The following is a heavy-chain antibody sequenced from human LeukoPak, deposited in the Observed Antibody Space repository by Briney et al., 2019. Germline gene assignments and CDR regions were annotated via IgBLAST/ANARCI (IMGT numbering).Heavy chain of an antibody. CDR3: ARAARGVISYYFDY. CDR2: IYYSRST. D-gene: IGHD3-10*01. CDR1: GGSISSYY. V-gene: IGHV4-59*01. J-gene: IGHJ4*02. Sequence: PSETLSLTCTVSGGSISSYYWSWIRQPLGKGLEWIGYIYYSRSTNYNPSLKSRVTISVDTSKNQFSLKLSSVTAADTAVYYCARAARGVISYYFDYWGQGTLVTVSS.